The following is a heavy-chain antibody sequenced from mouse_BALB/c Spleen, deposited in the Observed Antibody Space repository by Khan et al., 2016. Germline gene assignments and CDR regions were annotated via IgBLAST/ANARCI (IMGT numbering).Heavy chain of an antibody. Sequence: EVELVESGGGLVKPGGSLKLSCAASGFTFSDYYMYWVHQTPEKRLEWVATISDGGSYTYYPDSVKGRFTISRDNAKNNRYLQMSSLKSEDTAMYYCARDRDYDAYAMDYWGQGTSVTVSS. CDR1: GFTFSDYY. CDR2: ISDGGSYT. V-gene: IGHV5-4*02. J-gene: IGHJ4*01. CDR3: ARDRDYDAYAMDY. D-gene: IGHD2-4*01.